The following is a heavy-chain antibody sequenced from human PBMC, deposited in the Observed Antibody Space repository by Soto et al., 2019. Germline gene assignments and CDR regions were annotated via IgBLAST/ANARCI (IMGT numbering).Heavy chain of an antibody. Sequence: EVQLLESGGGLVQPGGSLRLSCAASGFTFSSYAMSWVRQAPGKGLEWVSAISGSGGSTYYADSVKGRFTISRDNSMNSLYLQRNSLRAEDTDVYYCAKGSSGWYERFYYWGQGTLVTVSS. CDR3: AKGSSGWYERFYY. D-gene: IGHD6-19*01. CDR2: ISGSGGST. CDR1: GFTFSSYA. J-gene: IGHJ4*02. V-gene: IGHV3-23*01.